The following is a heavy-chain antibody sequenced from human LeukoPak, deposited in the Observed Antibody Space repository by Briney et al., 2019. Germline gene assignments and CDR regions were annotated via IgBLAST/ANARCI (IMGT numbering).Heavy chain of an antibody. J-gene: IGHJ4*02. CDR3: AREVYDTNIYYKADY. D-gene: IGHD3-22*01. CDR2: ISYSGST. V-gene: IGHV4-59*01. CDR1: GGSISSYY. Sequence: SETLSLTCTVSGGSISSYYWSWIRQPPGKGLEWIGYISYSGSTSYNPSLKSRVTITLDTSKSQFSLRLSSVTAADTAVYYCAREVYDTNIYYKADYWGQGTLVTVSS.